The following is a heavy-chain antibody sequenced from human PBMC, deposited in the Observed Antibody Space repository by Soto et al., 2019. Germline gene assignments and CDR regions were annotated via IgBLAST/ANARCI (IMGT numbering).Heavy chain of an antibody. CDR2: IVVGSGNT. CDR3: AAARGYDALSYYYGMDV. J-gene: IGHJ6*02. Sequence: GASVKVSCKASGFTFTSSAVQWVRQARGQRLEWIGWIVVGSGNTNYAQKFQERVTITRDMSTSTAYMELSSLRSEDTAVYYCAAARGYDALSYYYGMDVWGQGTTVTVSS. D-gene: IGHD1-1*01. V-gene: IGHV1-58*01. CDR1: GFTFTSSA.